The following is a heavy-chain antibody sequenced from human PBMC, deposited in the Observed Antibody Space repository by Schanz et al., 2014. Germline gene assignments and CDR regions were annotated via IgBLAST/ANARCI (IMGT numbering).Heavy chain of an antibody. J-gene: IGHJ4*02. CDR1: GITFSRHA. CDR3: AKYGGELGVSFEY. D-gene: IGHD7-27*01. CDR2: IKQDGSEK. V-gene: IGHV3-7*01. Sequence: EVHLVESGGGLVQPGGSLRLSCAASGITFSRHAMSWVRQAPGEGLEWVANIKQDGSEKYYVDSVKGRFTISRDNAKNSLYLQMNSLRPEDTAVYYCAKYGGELGVSFEYWGQGTLVTVSS.